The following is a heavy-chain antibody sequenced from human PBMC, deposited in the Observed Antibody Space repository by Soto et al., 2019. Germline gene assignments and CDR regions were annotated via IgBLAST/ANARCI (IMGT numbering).Heavy chain of an antibody. CDR1: GGSISSGQCY. D-gene: IGHD1-1*01. J-gene: IGHJ6*03. Sequence: PSETLSLTSPVSGGSISSGQCYWSWIRQPPGKGLEWIGEINHSGSTNYNPSLRSRVTISVDTSKHQFSLKLSSVTAADTAVYYCARGVGGRHYYYYYYMDVWGKGTTVTVSS. CDR3: ARGVGGRHYYYYYYMDV. V-gene: IGHV4-39*07. CDR2: INHSGST.